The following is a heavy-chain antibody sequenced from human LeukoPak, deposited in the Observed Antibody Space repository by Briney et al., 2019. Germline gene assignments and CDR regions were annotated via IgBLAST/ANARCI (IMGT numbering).Heavy chain of an antibody. Sequence: PSETLSLTCTVSGDSISSYYWSWIRQPPGKGLEWIGEINHSGSTNYNPSLKSRVTISVDTSKNQFSLKLSSLTAADTAVYYCARLRRSRLAEFDYWGQGTLVTVSS. CDR2: INHSGST. V-gene: IGHV4-59*08. D-gene: IGHD3-3*02. CDR1: GDSISSYY. J-gene: IGHJ4*02. CDR3: ARLRRSRLAEFDY.